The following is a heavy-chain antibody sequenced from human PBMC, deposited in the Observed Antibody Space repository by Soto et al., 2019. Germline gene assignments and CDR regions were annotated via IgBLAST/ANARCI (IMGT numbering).Heavy chain of an antibody. V-gene: IGHV4-34*01. D-gene: IGHD1-7*01. J-gene: IGHJ5*02. Sequence: SETLSLTCAVYGGSFSGYYWSWIRQPPGKGLEWIGEINHSGSTNYNPSLKSRVTISVDTSKNQFSLKLSSVTAADTAVYYCARRSIGVRTTSWFDPWGQGTLVTVSS. CDR3: ARRSIGVRTTSWFDP. CDR1: GGSFSGYY. CDR2: INHSGST.